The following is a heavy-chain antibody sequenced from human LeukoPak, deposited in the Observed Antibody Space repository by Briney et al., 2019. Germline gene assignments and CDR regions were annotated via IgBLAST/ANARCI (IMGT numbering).Heavy chain of an antibody. CDR2: VYYTGST. CDR3: AGERCGDTTCYFDY. D-gene: IGHD2-21*01. J-gene: IGHJ4*02. CDR1: GGSISSYY. V-gene: IGHV4-59*12. Sequence: PSETLSLTCTVSGGSISSYYWSWIRQAPGKGLEWIGYVYYTGSTNYNPSLKSRVTISVDTSKNQFSLELSSVTAADTAVYYCAGERCGDTTCYFDYWGQGTLVTASS.